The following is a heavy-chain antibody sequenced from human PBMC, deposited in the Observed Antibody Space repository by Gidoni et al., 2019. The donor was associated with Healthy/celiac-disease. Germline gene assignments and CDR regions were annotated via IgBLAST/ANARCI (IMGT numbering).Heavy chain of an antibody. D-gene: IGHD3-22*01. CDR3: ARDISGYFFDY. Sequence: QVQLVESGAGVVQPGRSLRLSCAASGLTFSSYGMHWVRQAPGKGLEWVAVIWYDGSNKYYADSVKGRFTISRDNSKNTLYLQMNSLRAEDTAVYYCARDISGYFFDYWGQGTLVTVSS. V-gene: IGHV3-33*01. CDR1: GLTFSSYG. CDR2: IWYDGSNK. J-gene: IGHJ4*02.